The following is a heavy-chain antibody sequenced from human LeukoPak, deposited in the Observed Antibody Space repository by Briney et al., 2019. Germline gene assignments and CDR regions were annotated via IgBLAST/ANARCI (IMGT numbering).Heavy chain of an antibody. CDR1: GFTFSSYA. CDR3: AKDYGYSSGWYHRH. V-gene: IGHV3-23*01. Sequence: GGSLRLSCAASGFTFSSYAMSWVRQAPGKGLEWVSAISGSGGSTYYADSVKGRFTISRDNSKNTLYLQMNSLRAEDTAVYYRAKDYGYSSGWYHRHWGQGTLVTVSS. CDR2: ISGSGGST. J-gene: IGHJ4*02. D-gene: IGHD6-19*01.